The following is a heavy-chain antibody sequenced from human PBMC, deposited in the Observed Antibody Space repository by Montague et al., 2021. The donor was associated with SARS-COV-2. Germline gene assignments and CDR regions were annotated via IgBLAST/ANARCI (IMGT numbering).Heavy chain of an antibody. J-gene: IGHJ4*02. CDR2: ISSSSSYI. CDR3: ARDMYYDILTGYYTY. Sequence: SLRLSCAASGFTFSSYSMNWVRQAPGKGLEWVSSISSSSSYIYCADSVKGRFTIFRDNAKNSLYLQMNSLRAEDTAVYYCARDMYYDILTGYYTYWGQGTLVTVSS. CDR1: GFTFSSYS. V-gene: IGHV3-21*01. D-gene: IGHD3-9*01.